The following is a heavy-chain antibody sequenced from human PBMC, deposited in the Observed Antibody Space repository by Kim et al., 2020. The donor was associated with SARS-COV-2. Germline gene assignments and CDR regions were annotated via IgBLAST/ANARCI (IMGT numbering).Heavy chain of an antibody. J-gene: IGHJ4*02. CDR2: ISSSSSYI. CDR3: ARDPRDPMVRGVIIPN. Sequence: GGSLRLSCAASGFTFSSYSMNWVRQAPGKGLEWVSSISSSSSYIYYADSVKGRFTISRDNAKNSLYLQMNSLRAEDTAVYYCARDPRDPMVRGVIIPNWGQGTLVTVSS. CDR1: GFTFSSYS. D-gene: IGHD3-10*01. V-gene: IGHV3-21*01.